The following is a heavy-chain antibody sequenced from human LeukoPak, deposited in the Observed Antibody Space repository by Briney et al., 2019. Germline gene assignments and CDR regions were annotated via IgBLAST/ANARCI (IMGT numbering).Heavy chain of an antibody. CDR1: GGSFSGYY. CDR3: ARGLNGASRYCSSTSCYRGTYYYGMDV. V-gene: IGHV4-34*01. J-gene: IGHJ6*02. D-gene: IGHD2-2*02. CDR2: INHSGST. Sequence: ASETLSLTCAVYGGSFSGYYWSWIRQPPGKGLEWIGEINHSGSTNYNPSLKSRVTISVDTSKNQFSLKLSSVTAADTAVYYCARGLNGASRYCSSTSCYRGTYYYGMDVWGQGTTVTVSS.